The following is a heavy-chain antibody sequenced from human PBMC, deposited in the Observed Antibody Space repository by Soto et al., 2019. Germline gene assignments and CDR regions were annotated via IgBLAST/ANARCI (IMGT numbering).Heavy chain of an antibody. CDR2: ISSNGGST. CDR3: ARGADDFWSGYYSGEDYYYYYMDV. Sequence: GGSLRLSCAASGFTFSSYAMHWVRQAPGKGLEYVSAISSNGGSTYYANSVKGRFTISRDNSKNTLYLQMGSLRAEDMAVYYCARGADDFWSGYYSGEDYYYYYMDVWGKGTTVTVSS. CDR1: GFTFSSYA. J-gene: IGHJ6*03. D-gene: IGHD3-3*01. V-gene: IGHV3-64*01.